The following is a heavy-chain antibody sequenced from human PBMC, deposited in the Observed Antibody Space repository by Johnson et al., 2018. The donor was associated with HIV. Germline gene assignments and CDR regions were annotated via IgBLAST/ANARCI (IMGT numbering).Heavy chain of an antibody. Sequence: VQLVESGGGLVQPGGSLRLSCAASAFTFSRFDMHWVRQAAGKRLEWVSVIGSAGDTYNPGSVKGRFTISRDNANNSLYLQMNSPRAGDTAVYYCARDLVGGSYLLGAFDIWGQGTMV. CDR1: AFTFSRFD. J-gene: IGHJ3*02. CDR2: IGSAGDT. D-gene: IGHD1-26*01. CDR3: ARDLVGGSYLLGAFDI. V-gene: IGHV3-13*01.